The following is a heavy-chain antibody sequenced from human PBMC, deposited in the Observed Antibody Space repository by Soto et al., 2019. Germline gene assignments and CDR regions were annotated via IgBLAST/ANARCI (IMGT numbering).Heavy chain of an antibody. D-gene: IGHD5-18*01. CDR1: GYTFTYYA. CDR2: MNAGVGNT. V-gene: IGHV1-3*01. J-gene: IGHJ4*02. CDR3: ARDTGYSFVSLNY. Sequence: ASVKVSCKASGYTFTYYALHWVRQAPGQRLEWMGWMNAGVGNTLYSQKFQGRITITRDTSASTAYMELNSLKSEDTAIYYCARDTGYSFVSLNYWGPGTLVTVSS.